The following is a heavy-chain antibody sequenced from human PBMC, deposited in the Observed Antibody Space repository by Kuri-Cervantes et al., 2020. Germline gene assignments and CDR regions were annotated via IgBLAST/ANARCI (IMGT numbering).Heavy chain of an antibody. CDR2: IYYSGST. D-gene: IGHD3-10*01. CDR3: ATTPYYYGSGSYFDY. J-gene: IGHJ4*02. V-gene: IGHV4-59*01. Sequence: SETLSLTCAVYGGSFSGYYWSWIRQPPGKGLEWIGYIYYSGSTNYNPSLKSRVTISVDTSKNQFSLKLSSVTAADTAVYYCATTPYYYGSGSYFDYWGRGTLVTVSS. CDR1: GGSFSGYY.